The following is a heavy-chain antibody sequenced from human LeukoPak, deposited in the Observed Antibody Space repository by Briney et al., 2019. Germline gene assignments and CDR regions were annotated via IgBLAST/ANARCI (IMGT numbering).Heavy chain of an antibody. J-gene: IGHJ4*02. CDR1: GFTFSSYA. CDR2: ISGSGGST. V-gene: IGHV3-23*01. CDR3: AKPHDSGWWMFDY. Sequence: GGSLRLSCAASGFTFSSYAMSWVRQAPGKGLEWVSAISGSGGSTCYADSVKGRFTISRDNSKNTLYLQMNSLRAEDTAIYYCAKPHDSGWWMFDYWGQGTLVSVSS. D-gene: IGHD6-19*01.